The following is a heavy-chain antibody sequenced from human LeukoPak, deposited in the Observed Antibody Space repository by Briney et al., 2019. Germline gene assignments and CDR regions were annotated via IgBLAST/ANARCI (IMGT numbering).Heavy chain of an antibody. V-gene: IGHV1-2*02. J-gene: IGHJ6*02. D-gene: IGHD4-17*01. Sequence: GASVKVSCKASGYTFTGYYMHWVRQAPGQGLEWMGWINPNSGGTNYAQKFQGRVTMTRDTSISTAHMELSRLRSDDTAVYYCARGATVTTYRNYYYYGMDVWGQGTTVTVSS. CDR1: GYTFTGYY. CDR3: ARGATVTTYRNYYYYGMDV. CDR2: INPNSGGT.